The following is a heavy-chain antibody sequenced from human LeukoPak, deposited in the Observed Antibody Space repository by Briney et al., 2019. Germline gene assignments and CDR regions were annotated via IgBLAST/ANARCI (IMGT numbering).Heavy chain of an antibody. Sequence: SETLSLTCAVYGGSFSGYYWSWIRQPPGKGLEWIGEINHSGSTNYNPSLKSRVTISVDTSKNQFSLKLSSVTAADTAVYYCARAPGIAVAGIFEYWGQGTLVTVSS. CDR2: INHSGST. V-gene: IGHV4-34*01. CDR1: GGSFSGYY. J-gene: IGHJ4*02. D-gene: IGHD6-19*01. CDR3: ARAPGIAVAGIFEY.